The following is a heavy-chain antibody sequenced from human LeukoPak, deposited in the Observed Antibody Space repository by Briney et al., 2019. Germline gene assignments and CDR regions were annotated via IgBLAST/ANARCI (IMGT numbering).Heavy chain of an antibody. CDR1: GYMVTSYG. J-gene: IGHJ4*02. CDR2: ISAYSGDT. V-gene: IGHV1-18*01. Sequence: ASVKVSCKASGYMVTSYGISSLRGAPGQELEYMGWISAYSGDTNYAQKYQDRVTITRDTSTSTVFMEMRSLRSDDTAVYYCARHLTSGDYWGQGTLVTVSS. CDR3: ARHLTSGDY. D-gene: IGHD3-16*01.